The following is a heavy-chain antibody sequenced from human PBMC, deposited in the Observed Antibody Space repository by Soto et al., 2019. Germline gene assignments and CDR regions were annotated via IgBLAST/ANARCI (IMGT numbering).Heavy chain of an antibody. CDR2: IYPGDSDT. D-gene: IGHD6-13*01. CDR1: GYSFTSYW. V-gene: IGHV5-51*01. J-gene: IGHJ6*02. Sequence: GASLKITCNGSGYSFTSYWFGGVRQMPGKGLEWMGIIYPGDSDTRYSPSFQGQVTISADKSVSTAYLPWCSLKASDTAMYYCARHRPSRGIAAAGTGIYYGMEVWGQGTTVTVSS. CDR3: ARHRPSRGIAAAGTGIYYGMEV.